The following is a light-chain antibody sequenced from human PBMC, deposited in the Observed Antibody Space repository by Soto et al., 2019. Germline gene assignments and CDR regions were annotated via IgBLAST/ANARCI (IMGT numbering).Light chain of an antibody. CDR2: ATS. V-gene: IGKV1-27*01. Sequence: DVQNTHSPSSLSAFVGDRVTITCRASQGIAPYLAWFQQKPGKVPKLLIYATSTLQSGVPSRFSGSGSGTDFTLTISSLQPEDVATYYCQKYNTAPLTFGGGTKVDIK. J-gene: IGKJ4*01. CDR3: QKYNTAPLT. CDR1: QGIAPY.